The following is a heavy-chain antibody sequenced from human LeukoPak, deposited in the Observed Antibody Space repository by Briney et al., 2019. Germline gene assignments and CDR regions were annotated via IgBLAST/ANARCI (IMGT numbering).Heavy chain of an antibody. Sequence: GASVKVSCKASRDAFTTYDVNWVRQATGQGLEWMGWLNPNSGNTGYAQKFQARVTMTMNTSISTAYMELTSLTSEDTAVYYCARSTMGARRKYDYWGQGTLVTVSS. V-gene: IGHV1-8*01. CDR3: ARSTMGARRKYDY. J-gene: IGHJ4*02. D-gene: IGHD1-26*01. CDR1: RDAFTTYD. CDR2: LNPNSGNT.